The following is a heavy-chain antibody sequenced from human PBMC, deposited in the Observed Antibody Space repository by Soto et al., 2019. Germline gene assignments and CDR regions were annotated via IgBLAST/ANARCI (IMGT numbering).Heavy chain of an antibody. Sequence: ASVKVSCKASGYTFTSYGINWVRQATGQGLEWMGWMNPNSGNTGFAQKFQGRVTMTRSTSINTAYLELSSLRSEDTAMYYCARGPAYLTSSSSPYYFDYWGQGSLVTVSS. CDR1: GYTFTSYG. CDR2: MNPNSGNT. J-gene: IGHJ4*02. D-gene: IGHD6-6*01. CDR3: ARGPAYLTSSSSPYYFDY. V-gene: IGHV1-8*01.